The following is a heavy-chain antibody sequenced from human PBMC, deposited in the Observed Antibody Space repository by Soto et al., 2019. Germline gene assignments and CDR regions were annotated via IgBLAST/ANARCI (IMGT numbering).Heavy chain of an antibody. Sequence: QVQLQESGPGLVKPSETLSLTCTVSGGSMSSYYWSWIRQPPGKGLEWIGYISYSGRTKYNSSLKSRVTISVDTSKSHFSLKLTSVTSADTAVYYCGRSYCRDGVSCKWFDPWCQGTLVTVPS. CDR2: ISYSGRT. CDR3: GRSYCRDGVSCKWFDP. J-gene: IGHJ5*02. D-gene: IGHD2-15*01. CDR1: GGSMSSYY. V-gene: IGHV4-59*01.